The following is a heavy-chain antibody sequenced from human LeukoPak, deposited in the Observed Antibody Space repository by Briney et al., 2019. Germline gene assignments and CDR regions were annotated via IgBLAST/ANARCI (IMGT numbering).Heavy chain of an antibody. D-gene: IGHD4-17*01. V-gene: IGHV3-11*01. Sequence: SGGSLRLSCAASGFTFSDYYMSWIRQAPGKGLEWVSYISSSGSTIYYADSVKGRFTISRDNAKNSLYLQMNSLRAEDTAVYYCARDDYEPGYYYGMDVWGQGTTVTVSS. J-gene: IGHJ6*02. CDR3: ARDDYEPGYYYGMDV. CDR2: ISSSGSTI. CDR1: GFTFSDYY.